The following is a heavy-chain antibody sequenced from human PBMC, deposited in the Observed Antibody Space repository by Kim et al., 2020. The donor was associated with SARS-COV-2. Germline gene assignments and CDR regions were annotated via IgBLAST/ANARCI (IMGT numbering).Heavy chain of an antibody. CDR3: ARGGGAAAGLAPLYWYFDL. CDR2: ISYDGSNK. Sequence: GGSLRLSCAASGFTFSSYAMHWVRQAPGKGLEWVAVISYDGSNKYYADSVKGRFTISRDNSKNTLYLQMNSLRAEDTAVYYCARGGGAAAGLAPLYWYFDLWGRGTLVTVSS. J-gene: IGHJ2*01. V-gene: IGHV3-30*04. CDR1: GFTFSSYA. D-gene: IGHD6-13*01.